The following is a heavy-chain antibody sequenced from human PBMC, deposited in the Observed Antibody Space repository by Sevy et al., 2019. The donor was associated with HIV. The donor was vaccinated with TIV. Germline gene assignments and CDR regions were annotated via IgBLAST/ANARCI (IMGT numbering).Heavy chain of an antibody. Sequence: GGSLRLSCAVSGFTFSRHYMTWVRQAPGKGLEWVANIKQDGTGEYNVDSVKGRFTISRDNAKNSLYLQMNSLRAEDTAVYYCARGRGWLTDYGGQGTLVTVSS. CDR1: GFTFSRHY. J-gene: IGHJ4*02. D-gene: IGHD3-22*01. CDR3: ARGRGWLTDY. V-gene: IGHV3-7*01. CDR2: IKQDGTGE.